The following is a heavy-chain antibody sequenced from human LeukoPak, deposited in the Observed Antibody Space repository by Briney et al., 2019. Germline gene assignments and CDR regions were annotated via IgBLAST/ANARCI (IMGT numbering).Heavy chain of an antibody. D-gene: IGHD2/OR15-2a*01. Sequence: GGSLRLSCAASGFTFSSYAMSWVRQAPGKGLAWVSVIRSDGSITNYADSVKGRFTISRDTAKNTLYLQMNSLRAEDTAVYYCAREGRSGNFQKWGQGTLVSV. CDR2: IRSDGSIT. V-gene: IGHV3-23*01. CDR3: AREGRSGNFQK. CDR1: GFTFSSYA. J-gene: IGHJ4*02.